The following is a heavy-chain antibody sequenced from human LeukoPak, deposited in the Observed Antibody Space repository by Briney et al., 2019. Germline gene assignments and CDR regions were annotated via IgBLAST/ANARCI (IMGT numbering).Heavy chain of an antibody. CDR1: GFTVSSNF. D-gene: IGHD1-26*01. Sequence: GGSLRLSCAVSGFTVSSNFMSWVRQAPGKGPEWVSVIYTSGITYYADSVRGGFTISRDNSKNTLYLQMDSLTAEDTAVYYCAREDAGGTYSFDYWGQGTLVTVSS. CDR3: AREDAGGTYSFDY. CDR2: IYTSGIT. J-gene: IGHJ4*02. V-gene: IGHV3-66*01.